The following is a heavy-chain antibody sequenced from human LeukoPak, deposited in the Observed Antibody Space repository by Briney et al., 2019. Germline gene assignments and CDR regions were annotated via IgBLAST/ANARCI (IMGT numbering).Heavy chain of an antibody. Sequence: SQTLSLTCTVSGGSISSGSYYWSWIRQPPGKGLEWIGYIYYSGSTNYNPSLKSRVTISVDTSKNQFSLKLSSVTAADTAVYYCAREKTNDYGDYGNWFDPWGQGTLVTVSS. J-gene: IGHJ5*02. D-gene: IGHD4-17*01. CDR2: IYYSGST. V-gene: IGHV4-61*01. CDR3: AREKTNDYGDYGNWFDP. CDR1: GGSISSGSYY.